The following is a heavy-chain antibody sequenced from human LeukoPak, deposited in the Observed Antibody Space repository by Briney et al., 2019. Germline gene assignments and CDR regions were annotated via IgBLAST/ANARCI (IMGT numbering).Heavy chain of an antibody. CDR3: ARQGTKGSSWYPFDY. J-gene: IGHJ4*02. Sequence: PSETLSLTCTVSGGSISSGSYYWSWIRQPAGKGLEWIGRIYTSGSTNYNPSLKSRVTISVDTSKNQFSLKLSSVTAADTAVYYCARQGTKGSSWYPFDYWGQGTLVTVSS. D-gene: IGHD6-13*01. CDR2: IYTSGST. CDR1: GGSISSGSYY. V-gene: IGHV4-61*02.